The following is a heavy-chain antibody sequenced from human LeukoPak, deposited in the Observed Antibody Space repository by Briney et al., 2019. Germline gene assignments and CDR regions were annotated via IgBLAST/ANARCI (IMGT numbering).Heavy chain of an antibody. CDR2: IYTSGST. J-gene: IGHJ4*02. D-gene: IGHD3-22*01. CDR1: GGSISSYY. V-gene: IGHV4-4*07. Sequence: PSETPSLTCTVSGGSISSYYWSWIRQPAGKGLEWIGRIYTSGSTNYNPSLKSRVTMSVDTSKNQFSLKLSSVTAADTAVYYCAREFFTGDSSGYYDYWGQGTLVTVSS. CDR3: AREFFTGDSSGYYDY.